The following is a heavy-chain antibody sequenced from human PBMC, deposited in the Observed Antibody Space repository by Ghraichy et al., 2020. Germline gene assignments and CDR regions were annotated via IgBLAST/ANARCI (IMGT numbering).Heavy chain of an antibody. V-gene: IGHV6-1*01. J-gene: IGHJ5*02. Sequence: SETLSLTCAISGDSVSSNSAAWNWIRQSPSRGLDGLGRTYYRSKWYNDYAVSVKSRITINPDTSKNQFSLQLNSVTPEDTAVYYCASHGAGIGRNWFDPWGQGTLVTVSS. CDR1: GDSVSSNSAA. CDR3: ASHGAGIGRNWFDP. CDR2: TYYRSKWYN. D-gene: IGHD1-26*01.